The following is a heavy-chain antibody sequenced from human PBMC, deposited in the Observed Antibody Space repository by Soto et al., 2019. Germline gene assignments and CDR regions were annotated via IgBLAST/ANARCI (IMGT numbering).Heavy chain of an antibody. CDR3: ARGSGPMIEWH. J-gene: IGHJ4*02. V-gene: IGHV1-3*01. D-gene: IGHD3-22*01. Sequence: QATGQRLEWMGWINAGNGNTKYSQKFQGRVTITRDTSASTAYMELSSLRSEDTAVYYCARGSGPMIEWHWGQGTLVTV. CDR2: INAGNGNT.